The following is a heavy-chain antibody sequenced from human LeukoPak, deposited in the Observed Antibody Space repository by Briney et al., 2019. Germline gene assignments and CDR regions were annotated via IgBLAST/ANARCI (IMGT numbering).Heavy chain of an antibody. CDR2: ISSNVCYI. J-gene: IGHJ4*02. V-gene: IGHV3-21*01. CDR3: ARRSPGYSSSWYFNDY. D-gene: IGHD6-13*01. Sequence: GGSLRLSCAASGSTFSTYSMNWVRQAPGKGLEWVSSISSNVCYIHYADSVNGRFTICRDNAKNSLYLQMSSLRAEDTAVYYCARRSPGYSSSWYFNDYWGQGTLVTVSS. CDR1: GSTFSTYS.